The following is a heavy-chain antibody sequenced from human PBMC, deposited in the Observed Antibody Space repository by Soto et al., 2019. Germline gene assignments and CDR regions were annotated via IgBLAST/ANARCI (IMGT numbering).Heavy chain of an antibody. CDR1: GYTFTSYG. Sequence: QVQLVQSGAEVKKPGASVKVSCKASGYTFTSYGISWVRQAPGQGLEWMGWISAYNGNTNYAQKLQGRVTMHTDTSTSTAYMELRSLRSDDTAVYYCAREDITIFGVVIPDDWYYGMDVWGHGTTVTVSS. J-gene: IGHJ6*02. D-gene: IGHD3-3*01. CDR2: ISAYNGNT. CDR3: AREDITIFGVVIPDDWYYGMDV. V-gene: IGHV1-18*04.